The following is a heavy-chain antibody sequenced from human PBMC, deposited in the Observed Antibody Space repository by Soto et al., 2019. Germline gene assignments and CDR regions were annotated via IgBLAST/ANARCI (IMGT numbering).Heavy chain of an antibody. V-gene: IGHV1-18*01. CDR2: ISGHSGGT. CDR3: AKDGGXGARTHICGMDV. CDR1: GYPFTKFG. J-gene: IGHJ6*02. D-gene: IGHD2-21*01. Sequence: QPQLVQSGVELKKPGASVRVSCKASGYPFTKFGINWVRQAPGQGLEWMGWISGHSGGTKYGPKXXXXLTIVTDTSSKXAYXXXXXXXXXXXXVXYCAKDGGXGARTHICGMDVWGXXXX.